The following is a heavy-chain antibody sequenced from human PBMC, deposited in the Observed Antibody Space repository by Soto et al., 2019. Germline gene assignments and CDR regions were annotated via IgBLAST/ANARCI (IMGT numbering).Heavy chain of an antibody. J-gene: IGHJ6*03. D-gene: IGHD3-10*01. CDR1: GYSFTSYW. Sequence: PGESLKISCKGSGYSFTSYWIGWVRQMPGKGLEWMGIIYPGDSDTRYSPSFQGQVTISADKSISTAYLQWSSLKASDTAMYYCARRFATGRGGYYYYYMDVWGKGTTVTVSS. CDR2: IYPGDSDT. V-gene: IGHV5-51*01. CDR3: ARRFATGRGGYYYYYMDV.